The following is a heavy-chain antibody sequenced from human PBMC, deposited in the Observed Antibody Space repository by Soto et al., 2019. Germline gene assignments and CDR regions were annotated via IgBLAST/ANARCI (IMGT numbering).Heavy chain of an antibody. V-gene: IGHV3-74*03. CDR1: GFTFSYYW. Sequence: EVQLVESGGGLVQPGESLRLSCAASGFTFSYYWMHWVRQTPGKGLLWVSHIHNDGSRTTYADSVKGRFTISRDNAGNTVYLRMNSLGDDDTAVHSCARGARGSFDLWGQGTAVTVSS. CDR3: ARGARGSFDL. J-gene: IGHJ3*01. D-gene: IGHD1-26*01. CDR2: IHNDGSRT.